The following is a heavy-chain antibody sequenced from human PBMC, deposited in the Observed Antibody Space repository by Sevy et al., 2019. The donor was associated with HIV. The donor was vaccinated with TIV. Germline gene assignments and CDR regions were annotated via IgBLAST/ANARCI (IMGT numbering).Heavy chain of an antibody. Sequence: SETLSLTCGVSGYSIISGYYWGWIRQPPGKGLEWIGSIYHSGSTYYNPSLKSRVTISVDTSKNLFSRKLSSVTAADTAVYYCARQVVGFGNPAFEDYWGQGTMVTVSS. CDR3: ARQVVGFGNPAFEDY. CDR1: GYSIISGYY. J-gene: IGHJ4*02. V-gene: IGHV4-38-2*01. CDR2: IYHSGST. D-gene: IGHD3-16*01.